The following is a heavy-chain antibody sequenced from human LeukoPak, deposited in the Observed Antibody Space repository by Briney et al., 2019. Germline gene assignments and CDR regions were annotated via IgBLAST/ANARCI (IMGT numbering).Heavy chain of an antibody. CDR1: GGTISSYV. J-gene: IGHJ6*02. V-gene: IGHV1-69*13. CDR2: IIPIFGTA. CDR3: ARDPKNYYDSSGTSYYYYGMDV. Sequence: ASVKVSCKASGGTISSYVISWVRQAPGQGLEWIGGIIPIFGTANYAQKFQGRVTITADESTSTAYMELSSLRSEDTAVYYCARDPKNYYDSSGTSYYYYGMDVWGQGTTVTVSS. D-gene: IGHD3-22*01.